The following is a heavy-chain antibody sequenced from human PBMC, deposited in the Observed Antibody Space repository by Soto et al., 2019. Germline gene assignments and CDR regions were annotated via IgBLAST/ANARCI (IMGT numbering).Heavy chain of an antibody. D-gene: IGHD3-3*01. Sequence: GGSLRLSCAVSGFPLEKYGMNWVRQAPGKGLEWVSSISVSGDYIYYADSVKGRFTISRDNSKNTLYLQMNSLRADDTAVYYCAKVEFGVVILFPLDYWGQGTLVTVSS. CDR1: GFPLEKYG. CDR2: ISVSGDYI. J-gene: IGHJ4*02. V-gene: IGHV3-23*01. CDR3: AKVEFGVVILFPLDY.